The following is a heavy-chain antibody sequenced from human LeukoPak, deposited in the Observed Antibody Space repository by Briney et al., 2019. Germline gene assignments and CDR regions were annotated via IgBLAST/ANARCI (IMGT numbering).Heavy chain of an antibody. Sequence: PGETLRLSCAASGFTFSSYGMSWVRQAPGKGLEWVSAVSGGGSGTYYADSVKGRFTISRDNSKNTLYLQMNSLTGEDSAVYYCVAVTGRPAGGGVYYWGQGTLVTVSS. D-gene: IGHD6-19*01. CDR1: GFTFSSYG. CDR2: VSGGGSGT. J-gene: IGHJ4*02. CDR3: VAVTGRPAGGGVYY. V-gene: IGHV3-23*01.